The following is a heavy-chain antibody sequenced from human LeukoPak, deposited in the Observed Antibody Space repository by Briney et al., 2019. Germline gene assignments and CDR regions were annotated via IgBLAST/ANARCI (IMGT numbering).Heavy chain of an antibody. Sequence: AGGSLRLSCAASGFTFTTYGMSRVRQAPGKGLEWVSVISGSGGVTYYADSVKGRFTISRDNSKNTLYLQMNSLRVEDTAVYYCARDRYSSSWNKRWFDLWGQGTLVTVSS. CDR3: ARDRYSSSWNKRWFDL. V-gene: IGHV3-23*01. J-gene: IGHJ5*02. CDR1: GFTFTTYG. CDR2: ISGSGGVT. D-gene: IGHD6-13*01.